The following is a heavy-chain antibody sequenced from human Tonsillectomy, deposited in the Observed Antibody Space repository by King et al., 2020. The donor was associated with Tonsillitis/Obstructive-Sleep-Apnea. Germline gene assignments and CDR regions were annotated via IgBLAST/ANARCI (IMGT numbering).Heavy chain of an antibody. V-gene: IGHV1-69*10. CDR1: GGTSSSSYA. Sequence: QLVQSGAEVKKPGSSVKVSCKASGGTSSSSYAISWVRQAPGQGLEWMGGVIPVLGITNYAQKFQGRVTITADKSTTTAYMELSSLRSEDTAVYYCAKTGYCSGGNCQFDYWGQGTLVTVSS. D-gene: IGHD2-15*01. CDR2: VIPVLGIT. CDR3: AKTGYCSGGNCQFDY. J-gene: IGHJ4*02.